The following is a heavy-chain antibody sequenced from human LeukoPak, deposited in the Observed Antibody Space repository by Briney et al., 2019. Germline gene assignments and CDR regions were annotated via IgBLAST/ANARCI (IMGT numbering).Heavy chain of an antibody. Sequence: SETLSLTCTVSGGSISSSSYYWGWIRQPPGKGLEWIGSIYYSGSTYYNPSLKSRVTISVDTSKNQFSLKLSSVTAADTAVYYCARGDRVYYGSGGPNYFDYWGQGTLVTVSS. D-gene: IGHD3-10*01. CDR2: IYYSGST. J-gene: IGHJ4*02. CDR3: ARGDRVYYGSGGPNYFDY. V-gene: IGHV4-39*07. CDR1: GGSISSSSYY.